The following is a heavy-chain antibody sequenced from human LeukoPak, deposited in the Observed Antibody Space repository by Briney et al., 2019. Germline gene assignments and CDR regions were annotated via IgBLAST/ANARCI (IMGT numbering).Heavy chain of an antibody. V-gene: IGHV1-2*02. D-gene: IGHD2-2*02. CDR2: INPNSGGT. J-gene: IGHJ5*02. CDR1: GYTFTSYY. Sequence: ASVKVSCKASGYTFTSYYMHWVRQAPGQGLEWMGWINPNSGGTNYAQKFQGRVTMTRDTSISTAYMELSRLRSDDTAVYYCASILYCSSTSCYTDFTRDWFDPWGQGTLVTVSS. CDR3: ASILYCSSTSCYTDFTRDWFDP.